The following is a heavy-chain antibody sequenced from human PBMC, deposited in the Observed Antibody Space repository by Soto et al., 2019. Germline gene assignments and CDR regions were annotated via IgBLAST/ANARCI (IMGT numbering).Heavy chain of an antibody. CDR1: AFTLTDYY. CDR3: ARIGDCGGDCYAFDI. V-gene: IGHV3-11*01. CDR2: ISNSGNTI. J-gene: IGHJ3*02. D-gene: IGHD2-21*02. Sequence: QVQLVESGGGSVKPGGSLRLSCEASAFTLTDYYMSWSRQAPGKGLEWLSYISNSGNTIYYADSVKGRFTISRDSAKNSLFLEMNNLRAEDTAVYYCARIGDCGGDCYAFDIWGQGTMVSVSS.